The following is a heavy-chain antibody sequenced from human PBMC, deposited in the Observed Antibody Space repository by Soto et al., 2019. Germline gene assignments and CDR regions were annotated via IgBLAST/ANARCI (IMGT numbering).Heavy chain of an antibody. V-gene: IGHV4-31*03. Sequence: PSETLSLTCTVSGGSISSGGYYWSWIRQHPGKGLEWIGYIYYSGSTYYNPSLKSRVTISVDASKNQFSLKLSSVTAADTAVYYCARVTPETYYDFWSGPDTRYYYGMDVWGQGTTVTVSS. CDR2: IYYSGST. CDR1: GGSISSGGYY. J-gene: IGHJ6*02. CDR3: ARVTPETYYDFWSGPDTRYYYGMDV. D-gene: IGHD3-3*01.